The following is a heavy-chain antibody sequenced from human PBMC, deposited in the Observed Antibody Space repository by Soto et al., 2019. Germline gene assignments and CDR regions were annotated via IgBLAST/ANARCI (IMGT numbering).Heavy chain of an antibody. V-gene: IGHV2-5*01. CDR3: AHSDGGYEIIYFDF. J-gene: IGHJ4*02. CDR2: IYYNDDR. D-gene: IGHD5-12*01. Sequence: ASGPTLVNPTQTLTLTCTFSGFSFTTAGVAVSWIRQTPGGALEWLTLIYYNDDRRFSPSLKTRLTITGDTSKNQVVLSLTNVDPGDTATYFCAHSDGGYEIIYFDFWGQGIPVTVSS. CDR1: GFSFTTAGVA.